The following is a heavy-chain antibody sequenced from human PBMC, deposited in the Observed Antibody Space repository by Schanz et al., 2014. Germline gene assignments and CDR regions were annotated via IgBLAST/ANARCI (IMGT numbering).Heavy chain of an antibody. J-gene: IGHJ4*02. CDR3: AKAPYADYGYFHY. CDR2: IYTSGST. Sequence: EVQLVESGGGLVQPGGSLRLSCAASGFTVSSNYMSWVRQAPGKGLEWVSVIYTSGSTYYADSVRGRFTFSRDNSKNTLYLQMNSLRTEDTAVYYCAKAPYADYGYFHYWGQGTLVPVSS. CDR1: GFTVSSNY. D-gene: IGHD4-17*01. V-gene: IGHV3-66*01.